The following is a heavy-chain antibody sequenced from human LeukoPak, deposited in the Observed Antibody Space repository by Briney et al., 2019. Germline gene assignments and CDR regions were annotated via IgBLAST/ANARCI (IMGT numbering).Heavy chain of an antibody. V-gene: IGHV6-1*01. D-gene: IGHD5-18*01. J-gene: IGHJ4*02. CDR3: ARDRSFGYGSHFDY. Sequence: SQTLSLTCAISGDSVSSNSAAWNWIRQSPSSGLEWLGRTFYRSKWNNDYALSVKGRITINPDTSKNHFYLQLNSVTPEDTAVYYCARDRSFGYGSHFDYWGQGTLVTVSS. CDR2: TFYRSKWNN. CDR1: GDSVSSNSAA.